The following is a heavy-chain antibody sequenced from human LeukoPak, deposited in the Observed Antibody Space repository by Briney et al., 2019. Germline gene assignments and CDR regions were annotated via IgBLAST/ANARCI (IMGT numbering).Heavy chain of an antibody. D-gene: IGHD4-17*01. CDR2: IGGSGGST. V-gene: IGHV3-23*01. CDR3: AKLPRKGRDYGDYYYYYYMDV. CDR1: GFTFSSYV. Sequence: GGSLRLSCAASGFTFSSYVMHWVRQAPGKGLEWVSAIGGSGGSTYYADSVKGRFTISRDNSKNTLYLQMNSLRAEDTAVYYCAKLPRKGRDYGDYYYYYYMDVWGKGTTVTISS. J-gene: IGHJ6*03.